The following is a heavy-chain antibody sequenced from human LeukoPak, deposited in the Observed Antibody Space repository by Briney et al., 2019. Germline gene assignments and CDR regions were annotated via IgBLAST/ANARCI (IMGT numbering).Heavy chain of an antibody. CDR1: GGSISSYY. Sequence: SETLSLTCTVSGGSISSYYWSWIRQPPGKGLEWIGYVYYSGSTNYNPSLKSRVTISVDTSKNLFSLKLSSVTAADTAVYYCARVLYYYYYMDVWGKGTTVTVSS. CDR3: ARVLYYYYYMDV. V-gene: IGHV4-59*01. CDR2: VYYSGST. J-gene: IGHJ6*03.